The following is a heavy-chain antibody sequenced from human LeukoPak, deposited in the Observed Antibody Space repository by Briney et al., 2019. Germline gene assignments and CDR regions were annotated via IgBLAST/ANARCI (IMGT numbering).Heavy chain of an antibody. J-gene: IGHJ4*02. V-gene: IGHV3-7*01. CDR3: ASPSAATVHDLDF. CDR1: GFTFSSYW. CDR2: IKQDGSEK. D-gene: IGHD2-15*01. Sequence: GGSLRLSCAPSGFTFSSYWLSWVRQAPGKGLEWVANIKQDGSEKYYVDSVKGRFTISRDNAKNSLYLQMNSLRAEDTAVYYCASPSAATVHDLDFWGQGTLVTVSS.